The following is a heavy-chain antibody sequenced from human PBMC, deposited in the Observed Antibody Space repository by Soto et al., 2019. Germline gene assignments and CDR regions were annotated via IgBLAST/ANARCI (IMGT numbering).Heavy chain of an antibody. D-gene: IGHD3-10*01. V-gene: IGHV1-69*02. Sequence: QVQLVQSGAEVKRPGSSVKVSCKASGVTFTFYSINWVRQAPGLGLEWMGRINPILSMSNYTQTFPGKVTMTAGKSTSTADMELSSLRSEDTAIYYCASSYGSGYRAFDYWGQGALVTVSS. CDR3: ASSYGSGYRAFDY. CDR1: GVTFTFYS. CDR2: INPILSMS. J-gene: IGHJ4*02.